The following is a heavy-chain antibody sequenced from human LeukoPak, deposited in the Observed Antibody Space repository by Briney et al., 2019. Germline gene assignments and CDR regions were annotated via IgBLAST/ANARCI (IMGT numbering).Heavy chain of an antibody. CDR1: GGSISSSSYY. CDR2: IYYSGST. J-gene: IGHJ3*02. CDR3: ARHRMYYYDSSGRGVADAFDI. V-gene: IGHV4-39*01. Sequence: SETLSLTCTVSGGSISSSSYYWGWIGQPPGKGLEWIGSIYYSGSTYYNPSLKSRVTISVDTSKNQFSLKLSSVTAADTAVYSCARHRMYYYDSSGRGVADAFDIWGQGTMVTVSS. D-gene: IGHD3-22*01.